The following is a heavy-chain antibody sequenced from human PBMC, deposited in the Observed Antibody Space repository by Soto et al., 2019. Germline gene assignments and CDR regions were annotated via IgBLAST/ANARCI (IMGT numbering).Heavy chain of an antibody. V-gene: IGHV1-18*01. CDR1: GYTFTTYG. J-gene: IGHJ3*02. CDR2: ISAYSGNT. D-gene: IGHD3-10*01. Sequence: ASVKVSCKASGYTFTTYGITWVRQAPGQGLEWMGWISAYSGNTNYAQKFQGWVTMTRDTSISTAYMELSRLRSDDTAVYYCARGGSHVLLWFGELLGAFDIWGQGTMVTVSS. CDR3: ARGGSHVLLWFGELLGAFDI.